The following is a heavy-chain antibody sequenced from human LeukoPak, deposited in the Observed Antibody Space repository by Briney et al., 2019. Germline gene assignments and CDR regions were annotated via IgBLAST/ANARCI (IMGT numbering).Heavy chain of an antibody. CDR2: PNSGKP. CDR3: ARGKDSSWYRGSFGFDY. Sequence: PNSGKPGYAQKFQGRVTMTRNTSISTAYMELSSLRSEDTAVYYCARGKDSSWYRGSFGFDYWGQGTLVTVSS. V-gene: IGHV1-8*01. J-gene: IGHJ4*02. D-gene: IGHD6-13*01.